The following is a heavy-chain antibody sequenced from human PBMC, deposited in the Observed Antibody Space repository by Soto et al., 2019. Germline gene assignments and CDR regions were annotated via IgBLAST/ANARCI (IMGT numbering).Heavy chain of an antibody. Sequence: PSETLSLTCTVSGGFIGSYHWSRFRLPPGKGLEWIGYAYSNGGTSYSPSLKSRITISIDASKSQFSLKVNSVTAADTAVYYCARQGFGTIHGLVDGWGQGTTVTVSS. CDR1: GGFIGSYH. D-gene: IGHD3-10*01. V-gene: IGHV4-59*08. CDR2: AYSNGGT. J-gene: IGHJ6*02. CDR3: ARQGFGTIHGLVDG.